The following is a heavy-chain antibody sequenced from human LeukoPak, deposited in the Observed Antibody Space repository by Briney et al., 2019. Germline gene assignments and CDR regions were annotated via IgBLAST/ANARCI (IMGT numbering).Heavy chain of an antibody. CDR1: GGSISSYY. Sequence: PSETLSLTCTVSGGSISSYYWSWIRQPPGKGLEWIGYIYYSGSTNYNRSLKSRVTISVVTSKNQFSLKLSSVTAADTAVYYCAREVVSAALSRYYFDYWGQGTLVTVSS. CDR2: IYYSGST. V-gene: IGHV4-59*01. CDR3: AREVVSAALSRYYFDY. J-gene: IGHJ4*02. D-gene: IGHD2-15*01.